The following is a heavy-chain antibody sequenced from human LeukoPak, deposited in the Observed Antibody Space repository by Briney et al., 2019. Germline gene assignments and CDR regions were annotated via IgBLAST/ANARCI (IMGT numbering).Heavy chain of an antibody. CDR3: TRGRAAAGNDYLAYYYMDV. J-gene: IGHJ6*03. V-gene: IGHV3-49*03. CDR2: IRSKAYGGTT. CDR1: GFTFGDYA. Sequence: GGSLRLSCTASGFTFGDYAMGWFRQAPGKGLEWVGFIRSKAYGGTTEYAASVKGRFTISRDDSKSIAYLQMNSLKTEDTAVYYCTRGRAAAGNDYLAYYYMDVWGKGTTVTVSS. D-gene: IGHD6-13*01.